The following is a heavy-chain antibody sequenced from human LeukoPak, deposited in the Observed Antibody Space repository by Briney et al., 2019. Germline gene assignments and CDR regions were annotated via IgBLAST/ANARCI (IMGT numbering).Heavy chain of an antibody. CDR2: ISYDGSNK. D-gene: IGHD5-18*01. V-gene: IGHV3-30*04. J-gene: IGHJ4*02. CDR3: ARDGTAIDY. Sequence: QTGGSLRLSCAASGFTFSSYAMHWVRQAPGKGLEWVAVISYDGSNKYYADSVKGRFTISRDNSKNTLYLQMNSLRAEDTAVYYCARDGTAIDYWGQGTLVTVSS. CDR1: GFTFSSYA.